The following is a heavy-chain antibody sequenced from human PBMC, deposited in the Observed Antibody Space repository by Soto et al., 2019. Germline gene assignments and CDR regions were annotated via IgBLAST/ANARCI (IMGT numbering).Heavy chain of an antibody. CDR1: GFSFSSYD. D-gene: IGHD1-26*01. CDR3: GKGWETSASEKVCFDN. Sequence: EVRLLESGGGLVQPGGALRLSCAASGFSFSSYDMTWVRQAPGQWLGWVSGLRLPGVGPYYADSVRGRFTMSSDNSKTTLALEMGGLRADDSAVYYCGKGWETSASEKVCFDNWGQGTLVTVSS. V-gene: IGHV3-23*01. CDR2: LRLPGVGP. J-gene: IGHJ4*02.